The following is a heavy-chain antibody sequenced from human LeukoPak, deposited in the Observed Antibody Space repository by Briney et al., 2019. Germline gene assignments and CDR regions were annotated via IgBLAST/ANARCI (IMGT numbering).Heavy chain of an antibody. V-gene: IGHV3-30*04. Sequence: GTSLRLSCAVSGFAFSSLAMHWVRQAPGKGLEWVAVIQNDASTRNYVDSVKGRFTISRDNSENTVFLQMDSLRVEGTAVYYCARELSQIVWGGLDYGGQGTLVSVSS. CDR2: IQNDASTR. CDR3: ARELSQIVWGGLDY. D-gene: IGHD2-21*01. CDR1: GFAFSSLA. J-gene: IGHJ4*02.